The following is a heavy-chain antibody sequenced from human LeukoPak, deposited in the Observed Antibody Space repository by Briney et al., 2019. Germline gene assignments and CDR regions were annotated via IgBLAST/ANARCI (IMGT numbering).Heavy chain of an antibody. J-gene: IGHJ4*02. CDR1: GFTFSYYD. D-gene: IGHD2-2*01. CDR3: AREHCSSTSCSYFDY. CDR2: SSSSGSTI. V-gene: IGHV3-48*03. Sequence: AGGSLRLSCAASGFTFSYYDMSWVRQAPGKGLEWVSYSSSSGSTIYYADSVKGRFTISRDNAKNSLYLQMNSLRAEDTAVYYCAREHCSSTSCSYFDYWGQGTLVTVSS.